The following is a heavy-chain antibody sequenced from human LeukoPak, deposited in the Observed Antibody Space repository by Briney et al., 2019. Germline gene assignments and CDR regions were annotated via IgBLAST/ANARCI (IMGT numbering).Heavy chain of an antibody. D-gene: IGHD1-1*01. CDR2: ISAYNGNT. CDR1: GYTFTSYG. V-gene: IGHV1-18*01. Sequence: ASVTVSCKASGYTFTSYGISWVRQAPGQGLERMGWISAYNGNTNYAQKLQGRVTMTTDTSTSTAYMELRSLRSDDTAVYYCLVQLERRGVDYWGQGTLVTVSS. CDR3: LVQLERRGVDY. J-gene: IGHJ4*02.